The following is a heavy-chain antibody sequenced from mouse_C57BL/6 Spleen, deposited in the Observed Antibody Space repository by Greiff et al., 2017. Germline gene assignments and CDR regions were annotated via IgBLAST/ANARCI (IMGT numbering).Heavy chain of an antibody. Sequence: QVQLQQSGAELARPGASVKLSCKASGYTFTSYGISWVKQRTGQGLEWIGEIYPRSGNTYYNEKFKGKATLTADKASSTAYMELRSLTSEDSAVYFCARGDSNYETFYYAMDDWGQGTSVTVSS. J-gene: IGHJ4*01. CDR3: ARGDSNYETFYYAMDD. D-gene: IGHD2-5*01. V-gene: IGHV1-81*01. CDR2: IYPRSGNT. CDR1: GYTFTSYG.